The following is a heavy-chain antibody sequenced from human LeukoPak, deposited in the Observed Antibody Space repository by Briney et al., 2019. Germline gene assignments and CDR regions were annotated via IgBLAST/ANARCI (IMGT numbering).Heavy chain of an antibody. D-gene: IGHD6-19*01. CDR1: GGSISSYY. J-gene: IGHJ4*02. Sequence: SETLSLTCTVSGGSISSYYWSWIRQPPGKGLEWIGYIYYSGSTNYNPSLKSRVTISVDTSKNQFSLKLSSVTAADTAVYYCARGGGIAVAGDYFDYWGQGTLVTVSS. CDR2: IYYSGST. CDR3: ARGGGIAVAGDYFDY. V-gene: IGHV4-59*01.